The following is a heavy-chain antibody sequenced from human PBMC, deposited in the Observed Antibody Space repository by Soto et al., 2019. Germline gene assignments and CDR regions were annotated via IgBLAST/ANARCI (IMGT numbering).Heavy chain of an antibody. J-gene: IGHJ4*02. D-gene: IGHD2-15*01. CDR1: GFTFDDYA. CDR2: ISWNSGSI. Sequence: EVQLVESGGGLVQPGRSLRLSCAASGFTFDDYAMHWVRQAPGKGLEWVSGISWNSGSIGYADSVKGRFTISRDNAKNSLYLQMNSLRAEDKALYYCAKAGPRYCSGGSCPYYFDYWGQGTLVTVSS. V-gene: IGHV3-9*01. CDR3: AKAGPRYCSGGSCPYYFDY.